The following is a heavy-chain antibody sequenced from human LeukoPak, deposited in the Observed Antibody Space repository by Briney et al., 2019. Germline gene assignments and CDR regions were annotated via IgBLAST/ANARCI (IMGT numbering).Heavy chain of an antibody. V-gene: IGHV3-21*01. D-gene: IGHD3-10*01. CDR3: ARDNDLGFGDTLDY. CDR1: GVTFSSDS. CDR2: ISSSSSDI. Sequence: GGSLRLSCAASGVTFSSDSMNWGRQAPGKGLEWVSSISSSSSDIYYADSVKGRFTISRDNAKNSLSLQMTRLRAEDPAVYYCARDNDLGFGDTLDYRGQGTLVTVSS. J-gene: IGHJ4*02.